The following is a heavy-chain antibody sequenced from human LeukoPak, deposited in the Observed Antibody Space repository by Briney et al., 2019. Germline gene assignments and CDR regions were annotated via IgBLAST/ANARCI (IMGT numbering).Heavy chain of an antibody. Sequence: SETLSLTCTVSGGSISSGDYYWSWIRQPPGKGLERIGYIYYSGSTYYNPSLKSRVTISVDTSKNQFSLKLSSVTAADTAVYYCAREVGYCSSTSCQNWFDPWGQGTLVTVSS. J-gene: IGHJ5*02. V-gene: IGHV4-30-4*01. CDR1: GGSISSGDYY. CDR2: IYYSGST. D-gene: IGHD2-2*01. CDR3: AREVGYCSSTSCQNWFDP.